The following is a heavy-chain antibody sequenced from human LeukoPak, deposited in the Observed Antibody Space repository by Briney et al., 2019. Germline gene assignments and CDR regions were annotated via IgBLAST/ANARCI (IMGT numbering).Heavy chain of an antibody. CDR2: IFSNDEK. J-gene: IGHJ6*02. CDR3: ARIDRADYDFWSGYDYYGMDV. V-gene: IGHV2-26*01. CDR1: GFSLSNARMG. D-gene: IGHD3-3*01. Sequence: SGPVLVEPTETLTLTCTVSGFSLSNARMGVSWIRQPPGKALEWLAHIFSNDEKSYSTSLKSRLTISKDTSKSQVVLTMTNMDPVDTATYYCARIDRADYDFWSGYDYYGMDVWGQGTTVTASS.